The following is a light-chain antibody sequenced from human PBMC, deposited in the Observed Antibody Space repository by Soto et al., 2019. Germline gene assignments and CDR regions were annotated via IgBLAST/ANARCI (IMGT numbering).Light chain of an antibody. CDR2: DAS. CDR1: QDISNY. J-gene: IGKJ3*01. V-gene: IGKV1-33*01. CDR3: QQYDNLPLT. Sequence: DIQMTQSPSSLSASVGDRVTITSQASQDISNYLNWYQQKPGKAPKLLIYDASNLETGVPSRFSGSGSGTDFTFTISSLQPGDIATYYCQQYDNLPLTFGPGTKVDIK.